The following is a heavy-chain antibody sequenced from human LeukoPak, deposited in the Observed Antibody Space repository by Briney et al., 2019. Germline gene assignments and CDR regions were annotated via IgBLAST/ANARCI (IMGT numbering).Heavy chain of an antibody. J-gene: IGHJ6*02. D-gene: IGHD3-3*01. V-gene: IGHV4-34*01. CDR3: ARVDPGYDFWSGYQLRGLRGMDV. Sequence: SETLSLTCAVYGGSFSGYYWSWIRQPPGKGLEWIGEINHSGSTNYNPSLKSRVTISVDTPKNQFSLKLSSVTAADTAVYYCARVDPGYDFWSGYQLRGLRGMDVWGQGTTVTVSS. CDR1: GGSFSGYY. CDR2: INHSGST.